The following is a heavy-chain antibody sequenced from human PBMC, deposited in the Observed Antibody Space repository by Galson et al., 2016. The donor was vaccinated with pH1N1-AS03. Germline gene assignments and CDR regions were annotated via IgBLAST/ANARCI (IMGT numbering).Heavy chain of an antibody. CDR2: TYYRSKWYT. CDR3: GRVLSLTSSWYGPIDY. J-gene: IGHJ4*02. Sequence: CAISGDSVSSNTVAWNWIRLSPSRGLEWLGRTYYRSKWYTDYGLSVERRLTITSDTSKNLISLQLNSLTPEDSAIYYCGRVLSLTSSWYGPIDYWVQGTRVTVSS. D-gene: IGHD6-13*01. V-gene: IGHV6-1*01. CDR1: GDSVSSNTVA.